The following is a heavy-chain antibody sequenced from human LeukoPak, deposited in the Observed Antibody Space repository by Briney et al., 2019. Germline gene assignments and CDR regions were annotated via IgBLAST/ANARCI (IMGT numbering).Heavy chain of an antibody. Sequence: SETLSLTCTVSSGSISSYYWSWIRQPPGKGLEWIGYIHYSGSTNCNPSLKSRLTISKDASKNQFSLKLNSVTAADTAVYYCARDQSGGRGLDAFDIWGQGTMVTVSS. CDR3: ARDQSGGRGLDAFDI. V-gene: IGHV4-59*12. D-gene: IGHD2-15*01. J-gene: IGHJ3*02. CDR1: SGSISSYY. CDR2: IHYSGST.